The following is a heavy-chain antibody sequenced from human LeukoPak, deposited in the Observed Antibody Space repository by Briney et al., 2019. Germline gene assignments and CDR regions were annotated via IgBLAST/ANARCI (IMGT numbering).Heavy chain of an antibody. D-gene: IGHD5-18*01. CDR1: GYIIDIDW. J-gene: IGHJ4*02. CDR3: ARHIQGYSADY. Sequence: AESLKISWNASGYIIDIDWIGWVRHMPGEGLELMGIIYPRDSDTRSSPSFEGQITISADTSISTDYLQWNSLKASDTAMYYCARHIQGYSADYWGQGTLVTVSS. CDR2: IYPRDSDT. V-gene: IGHV5-51*01.